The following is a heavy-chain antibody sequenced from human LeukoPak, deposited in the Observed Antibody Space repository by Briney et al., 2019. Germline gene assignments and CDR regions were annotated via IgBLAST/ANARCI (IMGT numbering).Heavy chain of an antibody. V-gene: IGHV4-61*01. CDR2: IYYSGST. CDR3: ARAPRVRIAAAGTDYCCYMDV. CDR1: GYSISSGYY. D-gene: IGHD6-13*01. Sequence: SETLSLTCTVSGYSISSGYYWGWIRQPPGKGLEWIGYIYYSGSTNYNPSLKSRVTISVDTSKTQFSLKLSSVTAVDTAVYYCARAPRVRIAAAGTDYCCYMDVWGKGTTVTVSS. J-gene: IGHJ6*03.